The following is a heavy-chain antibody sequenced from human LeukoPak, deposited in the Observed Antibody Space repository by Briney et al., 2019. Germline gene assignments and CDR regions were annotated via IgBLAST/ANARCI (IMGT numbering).Heavy chain of an antibody. CDR1: AGSISSYY. D-gene: IGHD6-19*01. J-gene: IGHJ2*01. CDR2: LYLTGST. CDR3: ARTRAAVTGGTEWYFDL. V-gene: IGHV4-4*09. Sequence: SETPLLPCTVTAGSISSYYCIWCRQPPPGELEGVGNLYLTGSTDYNSSLKSRVTLSVDTSRNQFSLKLTSVTAADTAVYYCARTRAAVTGGTEWYFDLWGRGTLVSVTS.